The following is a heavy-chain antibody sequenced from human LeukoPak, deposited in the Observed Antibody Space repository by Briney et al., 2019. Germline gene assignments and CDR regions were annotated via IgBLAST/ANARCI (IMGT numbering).Heavy chain of an antibody. Sequence: SQTLSLTCAISGDSVSSNSAAWNWIRQSPSRGLEWLGRTCYRSKWYNDYAVSVKSRITINPDTSKNQFSLQLNSVTPEDTAVYYCARVSTVVTPGGFDYWGQGTLVTVSS. V-gene: IGHV6-1*01. J-gene: IGHJ4*02. D-gene: IGHD4-23*01. CDR1: GDSVSSNSAA. CDR3: ARVSTVVTPGGFDY. CDR2: TCYRSKWYN.